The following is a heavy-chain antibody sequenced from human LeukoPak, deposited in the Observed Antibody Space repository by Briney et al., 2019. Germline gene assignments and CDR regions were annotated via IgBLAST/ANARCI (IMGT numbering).Heavy chain of an antibody. D-gene: IGHD2-15*01. V-gene: IGHV4-34*01. CDR1: GGSFSGYY. Sequence: PSETLSLTCAVYGGSFSGYYWSWIRQPPGKGLEWIGEINHSGSTNYNPSLKSRVTISVDTSKNQFSLKLSSVTAADTAVYYCARSSSAGAFDIWGQGTMVTVSS. J-gene: IGHJ3*02. CDR2: INHSGST. CDR3: ARSSSAGAFDI.